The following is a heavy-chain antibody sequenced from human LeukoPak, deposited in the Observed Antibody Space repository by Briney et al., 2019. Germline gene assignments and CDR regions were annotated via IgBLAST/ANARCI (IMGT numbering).Heavy chain of an antibody. V-gene: IGHV4-34*01. CDR1: GGSFSGYY. J-gene: IGHJ6*03. CDR3: ARVNVYYYYMDV. Sequence: SETLSLTCAVYGGSFSGYYWGWIRQPPGKGLEWIGSIYYGGSTYYNPSLKSRVTISVDTSKNQFSLKLSSVTAADTAVYYCARVNVYYYYMDVWGKGTTVTVSS. CDR2: IYYGGST.